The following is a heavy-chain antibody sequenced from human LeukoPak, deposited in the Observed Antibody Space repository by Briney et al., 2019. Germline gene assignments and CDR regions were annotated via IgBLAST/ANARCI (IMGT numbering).Heavy chain of an antibody. J-gene: IGHJ4*02. CDR3: ARGGIRFLEWLLCLGY. CDR2: ISYDGSNK. CDR1: GFTFSSYS. D-gene: IGHD3-3*01. Sequence: QTGGSLRLSCAASGFTFSSYSMNWVRQAPGKGLEWVAVISYDGSNKYYADSVKGRFTISRDNSKNTLYLQMNSLRAEDTAVYYCARGGIRFLEWLLCLGYWGQGTLVTVSS. V-gene: IGHV3-30*03.